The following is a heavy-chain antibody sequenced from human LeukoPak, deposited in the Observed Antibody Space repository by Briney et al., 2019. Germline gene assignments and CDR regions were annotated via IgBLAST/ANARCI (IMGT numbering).Heavy chain of an antibody. CDR1: GFTFSNYW. V-gene: IGHV3-7*01. CDR3: AKDPHPGWDHCSGGSCYSVYFDY. J-gene: IGHJ4*02. CDR2: IKGSDK. Sequence: PGGSLRLXCVGSGFTFSNYWMNWDRQALGKGLEWVANIKGSDKGHVDSVKGRFSVSRDDARNSLYLQMDSLRAEDTAVYYCAKDPHPGWDHCSGGSCYSVYFDYWGQGTLVTVSS. D-gene: IGHD2-15*01.